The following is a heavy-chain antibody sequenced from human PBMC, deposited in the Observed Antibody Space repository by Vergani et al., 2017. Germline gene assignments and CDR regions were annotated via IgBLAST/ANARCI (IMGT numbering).Heavy chain of an antibody. V-gene: IGHV1-18*04. CDR2: ITTYNGNT. CDR1: GYTFTNYA. Sequence: QVQLVESGAEVKKPGASVKVSCKASGYTFTNYAISWVRQAPGQGLEWMGWITTYNGNTNYAQKLQGRVTMNTDTSTTTAYMEMRSLTSDDTAVYYCERFGSSGLLQPYFDYWGQGTLVTVSS. D-gene: IGHD6-19*01. CDR3: ERFGSSGLLQPYFDY. J-gene: IGHJ4*02.